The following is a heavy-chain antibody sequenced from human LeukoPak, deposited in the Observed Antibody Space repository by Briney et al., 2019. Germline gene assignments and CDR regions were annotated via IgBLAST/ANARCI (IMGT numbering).Heavy chain of an antibody. Sequence: ASVKVSCKASGYTFTSYGISWVRQAPGQGLEWMGWINTNTGNPTYAQGFTGRFVFSLDTSVSTAYLQISSLKAEDTAVYYCARTYYDILTGYYVFDYWGQGTLVTVSS. J-gene: IGHJ4*02. CDR1: GYTFTSYG. CDR2: INTNTGNP. CDR3: ARTYYDILTGYYVFDY. V-gene: IGHV7-4-1*02. D-gene: IGHD3-9*01.